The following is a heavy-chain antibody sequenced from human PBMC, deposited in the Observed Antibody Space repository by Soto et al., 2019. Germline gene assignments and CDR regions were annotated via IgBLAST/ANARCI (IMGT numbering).Heavy chain of an antibody. V-gene: IGHV3-23*01. CDR2: ITSAGST. Sequence: EVQLLESGGDLAQPGGSLRLICAASGFTFSNYAMTWVRQSPGKGLEWVSTITSAGSTFYGDTVKGRFTISRDNSKSTLYLQMNSLGAEDTAVYYCAKTDKFNSQSSGWANRFDSWGQGTLVTVSS. D-gene: IGHD6-19*01. J-gene: IGHJ4*02. CDR1: GFTFSNYA. CDR3: AKTDKFNSQSSGWANRFDS.